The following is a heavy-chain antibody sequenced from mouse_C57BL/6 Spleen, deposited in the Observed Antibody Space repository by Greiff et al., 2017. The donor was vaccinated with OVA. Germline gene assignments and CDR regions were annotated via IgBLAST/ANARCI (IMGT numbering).Heavy chain of an antibody. CDR2: INYDGSST. J-gene: IGHJ1*03. CDR3: ARDQGDGYLWYFDV. V-gene: IGHV5-16*01. D-gene: IGHD2-3*01. Sequence: EVKVVESEGGLVQPGSSMKLSCTASGFTFSDYYMAWVRQVPEKGLEWVANINYDGSSTYYLDSLKSRFIISRDNAKNILYLQMSSLKSEDTATYYCARDQGDGYLWYFDVWGTGTTVTVSS. CDR1: GFTFSDYY.